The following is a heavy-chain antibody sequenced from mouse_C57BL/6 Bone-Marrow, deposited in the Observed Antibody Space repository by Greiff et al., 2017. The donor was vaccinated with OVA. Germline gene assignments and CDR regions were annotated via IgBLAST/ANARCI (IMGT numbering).Heavy chain of an antibody. D-gene: IGHD1-1*01. CDR1: GSTFTSYW. Sequence: QVQLQQPGAELVKPGASVKLSCKASGSTFTSYWMHWVKQRPGQGLEWIGMIHPNSGSTNYNEKFKSKATLTVDKSSSTAYMQRSSLTSEDSAVYYCARDYYGRDYWGQGTTLTVSS. CDR2: IHPNSGST. J-gene: IGHJ2*01. CDR3: ARDYYGRDY. V-gene: IGHV1-64*01.